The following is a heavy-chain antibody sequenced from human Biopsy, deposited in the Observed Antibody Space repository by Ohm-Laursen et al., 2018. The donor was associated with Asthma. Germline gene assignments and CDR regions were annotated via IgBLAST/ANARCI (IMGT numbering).Heavy chain of an antibody. CDR1: GGTFNTYV. D-gene: IGHD2-15*01. Sequence: SVKVSCKSLGGTFNTYVIGWVRQAPGQGLEWMGGINSVFGTTTYPQKFQVRVTITADDSTSTVYMELSSLRSEDTAVYYCARKAGSCISRTCYSLDFWGQGTLVTDSS. J-gene: IGHJ4*02. CDR3: ARKAGSCISRTCYSLDF. V-gene: IGHV1-69*13. CDR2: INSVFGTT.